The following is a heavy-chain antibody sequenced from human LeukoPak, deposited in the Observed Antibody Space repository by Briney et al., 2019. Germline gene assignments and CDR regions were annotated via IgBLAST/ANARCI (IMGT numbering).Heavy chain of an antibody. CDR1: GYTFSSYG. CDR3: VRLLISSSTLNAFDI. Sequence: ASVTVSCKASGYTFSSYGISWVRQAPGQGLEWMGGIIPIFDTANYAQSFQGRVTFTADESTSTAYMELSSLRSEDTAVYYCVRLLISSSTLNAFDIWGQGTMVTVSS. J-gene: IGHJ3*02. CDR2: IIPIFDTA. D-gene: IGHD2-2*01. V-gene: IGHV1-69*13.